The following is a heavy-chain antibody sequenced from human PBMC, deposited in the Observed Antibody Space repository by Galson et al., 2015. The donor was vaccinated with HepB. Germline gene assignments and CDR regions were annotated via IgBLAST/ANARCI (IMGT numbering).Heavy chain of an antibody. CDR1: GFTFSSYG. CDR2: ISYDGSNK. Sequence: SLRLSCAASGFTFSSYGMHWVRQAPGKGLEWVAVISYDGSNKYYADSVKGRFTISRDNSKNTLYLQMNSLRAEDTAVYYCAKDLSRWEPATGDYLGQGTLVTVSS. CDR3: AKDLSRWEPATGDY. D-gene: IGHD1-26*01. J-gene: IGHJ4*02. V-gene: IGHV3-30*18.